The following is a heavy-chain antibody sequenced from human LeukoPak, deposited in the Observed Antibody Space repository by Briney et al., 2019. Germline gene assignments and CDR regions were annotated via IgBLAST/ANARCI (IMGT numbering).Heavy chain of an antibody. V-gene: IGHV1-3*01. D-gene: IGHD6-19*01. CDR3: ARRAVAGPQYYFDY. CDR2: INAGNGNT. J-gene: IGHJ4*02. CDR1: GYTFTSYA. Sequence: ASVKVSFKASGYTFTSYAMHWVRQAPGQRLEWMGWINAGNGNTKYSQKFQGRVTITRDTSASTAYMELSSLRSEDTAVYYCARRAVAGPQYYFDYWGQGTLVTVSS.